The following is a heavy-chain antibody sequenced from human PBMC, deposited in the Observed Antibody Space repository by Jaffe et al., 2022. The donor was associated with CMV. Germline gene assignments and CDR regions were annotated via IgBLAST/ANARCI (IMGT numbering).Heavy chain of an antibody. Sequence: EVQLVQSGAEVKKPGESLKISCKGSGYSFTSYWIGWVRQMPGKGLEWMGIIYPGDSDTRYSPSFQGQVTISADKSISTAYLQWSSLKASDTAMYYCARFLKNKYYYDSSGYRHDAFDIWGQGTMVTVSS. J-gene: IGHJ3*02. D-gene: IGHD3-22*01. CDR2: IYPGDSDT. CDR3: ARFLKNKYYYDSSGYRHDAFDI. CDR1: GYSFTSYW. V-gene: IGHV5-51*01.